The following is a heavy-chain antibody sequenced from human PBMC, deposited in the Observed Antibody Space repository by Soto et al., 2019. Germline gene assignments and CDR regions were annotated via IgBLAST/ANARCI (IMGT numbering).Heavy chain of an antibody. CDR2: ISSSSRTI. CDR1: GFTFSSYS. D-gene: IGHD6-19*01. J-gene: IGHJ4*02. Sequence: EVQLVESGGGLVQPGGSLRLSCAASGFTFSSYSMNWVRQAPGKGLEWVSYISSSSRTIYYADSVKGRFTISRDNAQNEQYLQRMRLRDEDTAVYYWARSGGSSGWYLGWYFDYCGQGTLVTVSS. V-gene: IGHV3-48*02. CDR3: ARSGGSSGWYLGWYFDY.